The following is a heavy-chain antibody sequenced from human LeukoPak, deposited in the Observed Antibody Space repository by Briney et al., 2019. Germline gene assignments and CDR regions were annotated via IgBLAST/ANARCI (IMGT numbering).Heavy chain of an antibody. V-gene: IGHV1-2*02. CDR1: GYTFTGYY. J-gene: IGHJ5*02. D-gene: IGHD6-13*01. CDR2: INPNSGGT. Sequence: GASVKVSCKASGYTFTGYYMHWVRQAPGQGLEWMGWINPNSGGTNYAQKFQGRVTMTRDTSISTAYMELSRLRSDDTAVYYCARDISIAAAGIYAWFDPWGQGTLVTVSS. CDR3: ARDISIAAAGIYAWFDP.